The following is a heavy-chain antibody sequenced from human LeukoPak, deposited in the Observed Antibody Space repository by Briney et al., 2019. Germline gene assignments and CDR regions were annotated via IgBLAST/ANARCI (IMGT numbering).Heavy chain of an antibody. Sequence: GGSLRLSCEASGLSFRSYGMNWVRQAPGKGLEWVSYISSSGSTIYYADSVKGRFTISRDNAKNSLYLQMNSLRAEDTAVYYCARGYYYDSSGRYPPGYWGQGTLVTFSS. CDR3: ARGYYYDSSGRYPPGY. V-gene: IGHV3-48*04. CDR2: ISSSGSTI. D-gene: IGHD3-22*01. CDR1: GLSFRSYG. J-gene: IGHJ4*02.